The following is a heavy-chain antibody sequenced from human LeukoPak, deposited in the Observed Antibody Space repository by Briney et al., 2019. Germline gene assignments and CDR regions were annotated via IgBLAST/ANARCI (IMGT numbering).Heavy chain of an antibody. CDR2: ISSSSSYI. J-gene: IGHJ4*02. CDR3: AREYYDFWSGYPILGY. Sequence: GGSLRLSCAASGFTFSSYSMNWVRQAPGKGLEWVSSISSSSSYIYYADSVKGRFTISRDNAKNSLYLQMNSLRAEDTAVYYCAREYYDFWSGYPILGYWGQGTLVTVSS. V-gene: IGHV3-21*01. D-gene: IGHD3-3*01. CDR1: GFTFSSYS.